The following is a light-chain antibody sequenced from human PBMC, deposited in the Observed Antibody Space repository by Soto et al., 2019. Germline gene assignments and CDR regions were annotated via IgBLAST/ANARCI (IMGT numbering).Light chain of an antibody. CDR3: QQYYSTLT. CDR2: WAS. CDR1: QSVLYSSNNKNY. Sequence: DIVMTQSPDSLAVFQGERATINCKSSQSVLYSSNNKNYLAWYQQKPGQPPKLLIYWASTRESGVPDRFSGSGSGTDFTLTISSLQTEDVAVYYCQQYYSTLTFGGGTKVEIK. V-gene: IGKV4-1*01. J-gene: IGKJ4*01.